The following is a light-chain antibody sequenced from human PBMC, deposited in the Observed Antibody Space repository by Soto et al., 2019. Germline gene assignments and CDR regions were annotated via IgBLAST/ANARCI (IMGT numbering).Light chain of an antibody. J-gene: IGKJ2*01. Sequence: DMPMTQSPTTLSASVGDRVTITCRASQTISSWLAWYQQKPGKAPKVLIYDASTLESGVPSRFSGSGFGTEFTLTISSLQPDDFATYYCQHYNGYFGQGTKLEIK. V-gene: IGKV1-5*01. CDR3: QHYNGY. CDR1: QTISSW. CDR2: DAS.